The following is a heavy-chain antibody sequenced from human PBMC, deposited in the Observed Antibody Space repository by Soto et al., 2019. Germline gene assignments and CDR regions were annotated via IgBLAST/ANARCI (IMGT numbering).Heavy chain of an antibody. CDR2: IKQDGSEK. V-gene: IGHV3-7*01. CDR3: ARLATPGVVIDYYYYGMDV. CDR1: GFTFSSHW. Sequence: GDSLRLSFAASGFTFSSHWMSWVRQAPGEGLEWVANIKQDGSEKYYVDSVKGRFTISRDNAKNSLYLQMNSLRAEDTAVYYCARLATPGVVIDYYYYGMDVWGQGTTVTVSS. D-gene: IGHD3-3*01. J-gene: IGHJ6*02.